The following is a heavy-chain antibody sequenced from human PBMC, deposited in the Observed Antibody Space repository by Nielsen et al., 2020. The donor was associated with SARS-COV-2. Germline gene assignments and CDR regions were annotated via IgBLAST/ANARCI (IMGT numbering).Heavy chain of an antibody. CDR2: IKQDGSEK. V-gene: IGHV3-7*01. CDR1: GFTFSSYW. J-gene: IGHJ6*02. Sequence: GESLKISCAASGFTFSSYWMSWVRQAPGKGLEWVANIKQDGSEKYYADSVKGRFTISRDNSKNTLYLQMNSLRAEDTAVYYCARDSRYYYYGMDVWGQGTTVTVSS. CDR3: ARDSRYYYYGMDV.